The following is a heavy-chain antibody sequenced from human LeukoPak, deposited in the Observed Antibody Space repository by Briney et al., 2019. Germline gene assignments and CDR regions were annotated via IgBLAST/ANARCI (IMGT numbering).Heavy chain of an antibody. Sequence: PSETLSLTCTVSGYSIISNYYWGWIRQPPGKGLEWIGNIYHSGSISYNPSLNSRVTISVDTSKNQFSLKLSSVTAADTAVYYCASAVGYCSGGSCEINWFDPWGQGTLVTVSS. J-gene: IGHJ5*02. CDR1: GYSIISNYY. CDR3: ASAVGYCSGGSCEINWFDP. V-gene: IGHV4-38-2*02. CDR2: IYHSGSI. D-gene: IGHD2-15*01.